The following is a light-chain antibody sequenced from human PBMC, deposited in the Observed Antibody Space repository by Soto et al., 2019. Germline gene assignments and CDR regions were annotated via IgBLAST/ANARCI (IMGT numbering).Light chain of an antibody. Sequence: EIVMTQSPASLSVSPGEGATLSCRASQTVASNLAWYQQKPCQAPRLLIHGASTRATGVPARFSGSGSGTDFTLTISSLQSEDFAVYYCQQYHNWPPQYTFGQGTKLQIK. CDR1: QTVASN. J-gene: IGKJ2*01. V-gene: IGKV3-15*01. CDR2: GAS. CDR3: QQYHNWPPQYT.